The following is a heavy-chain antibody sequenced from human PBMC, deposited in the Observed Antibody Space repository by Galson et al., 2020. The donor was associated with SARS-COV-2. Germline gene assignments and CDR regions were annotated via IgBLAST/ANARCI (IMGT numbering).Heavy chain of an antibody. CDR1: GFTFSSYS. CDR2: ISSSSSTI. J-gene: IGHJ3*02. Sequence: GESLKISCAASGFTFSSYSMNWVRQAPGKGLEWVSYISSSSSTIYYADSVKGRFTISRDNAKNSLYLQMNSLRAEDTAVYYCARDPTPPNYDFWSGYYAFDIWGQGTMVTVSS. V-gene: IGHV3-48*04. D-gene: IGHD3-3*01. CDR3: ARDPTPPNYDFWSGYYAFDI.